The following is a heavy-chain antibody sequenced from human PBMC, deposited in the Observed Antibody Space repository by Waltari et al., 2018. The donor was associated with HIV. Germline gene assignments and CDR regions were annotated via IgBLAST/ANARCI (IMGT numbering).Heavy chain of an antibody. CDR1: GYTFTSYG. CDR3: ARDRTPPMARGVSLAY. V-gene: IGHV1-18*01. J-gene: IGHJ4*02. D-gene: IGHD3-10*01. Sequence: QVQLVQSGAEVKKPGASVKVSCKASGYTFTSYGISWVRQAPGQRLEWMGWLSPFKGNTNYAQKPQGRFTLTTDTSTSTAYMELRSLRSDDPAVYYCARDRTPPMARGVSLAYWGQGTLVTVSS. CDR2: LSPFKGNT.